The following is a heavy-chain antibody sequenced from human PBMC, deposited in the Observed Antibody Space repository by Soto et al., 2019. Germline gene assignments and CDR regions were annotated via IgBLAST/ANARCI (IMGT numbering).Heavy chain of an antibody. V-gene: IGHV4-31*03. CDR1: GGSISSGGYY. CDR2: IYYSGST. J-gene: IGHJ4*02. D-gene: IGHD4-17*01. CDR3: ARVPPYGDAPNRPFDY. Sequence: SETLSLTCTVSGGSISSGGYYWSWIRQHPGKGLEWIGYIYYSGSTYYNPSLKSRVTISVDTSKNQFSLKLSSVTAADTATYYCARVPPYGDAPNRPFDYWGQGTLVTVSS.